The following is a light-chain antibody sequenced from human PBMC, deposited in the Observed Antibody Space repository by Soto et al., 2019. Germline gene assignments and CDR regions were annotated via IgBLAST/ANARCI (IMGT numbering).Light chain of an antibody. V-gene: IGKV1-27*01. CDR1: QGIGSY. Sequence: DIQMTQSPSSLSASVGDRVTITCRASQGIGSYLAWYQQKPGKVPKVLIYSASTLQSGVPSRFSGSGSGTDFTLTISILQPEDVATYYCQKYDSAPETFGQGTKVEI. CDR3: QKYDSAPET. J-gene: IGKJ1*01. CDR2: SAS.